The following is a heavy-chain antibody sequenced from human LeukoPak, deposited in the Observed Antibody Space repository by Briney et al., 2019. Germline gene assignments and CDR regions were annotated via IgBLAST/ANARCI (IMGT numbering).Heavy chain of an antibody. J-gene: IGHJ3*02. Sequence: PGGSLRLSCAASGFTFSTYWMHWVRQGPGKGLVWVSRINTEGSSTTYAGSVKGRFSISRDNAKNMVYLQMNSLRAEDTAVYYCARSISAPYAFDIWAKGQWSPSLQ. CDR2: INTEGSST. CDR3: ARSISAPYAFDI. D-gene: IGHD3-3*01. V-gene: IGHV3-74*01. CDR1: GFTFSTYW.